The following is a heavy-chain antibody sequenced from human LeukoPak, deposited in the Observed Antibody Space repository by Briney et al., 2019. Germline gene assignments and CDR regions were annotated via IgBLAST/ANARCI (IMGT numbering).Heavy chain of an antibody. CDR3: ARDQMGMNWFDP. Sequence: SETLSLTCTVSGGSVSSGSYYWSWIRQPPGKGLEWIGYIYYSGSTKYNPSLKSRVTISVDTSKNQFSLKLSSVTAADTAVYYCARDQMGMNWFDPWGQGTLVTVSS. CDR1: GGSVSSGSYY. V-gene: IGHV4-61*01. CDR2: IYYSGST. J-gene: IGHJ5*02. D-gene: IGHD1-26*01.